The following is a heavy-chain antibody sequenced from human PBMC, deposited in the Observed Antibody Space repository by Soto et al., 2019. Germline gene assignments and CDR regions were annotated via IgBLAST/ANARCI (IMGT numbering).Heavy chain of an antibody. CDR1: GDTFNFYT. D-gene: IGHD3-10*01. CDR2: IIPMLGMS. J-gene: IGHJ4*02. V-gene: IGHV1-69*02. Sequence: QVQLVQSGAEVKKPGSSVKVSCKASGDTFNFYTISWVRQAPGQGLEWMGRIIPMLGMSNYAQKFQDRVKIIADKSTSTAYMQWSSLRSEDTAIYYCATSYGSGSRPFDYWGQGTLVTVSS. CDR3: ATSYGSGSRPFDY.